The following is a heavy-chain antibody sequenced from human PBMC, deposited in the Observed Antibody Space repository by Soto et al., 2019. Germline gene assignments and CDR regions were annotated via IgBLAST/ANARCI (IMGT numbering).Heavy chain of an antibody. D-gene: IGHD1-7*01. V-gene: IGHV1-8*01. CDR2: MNPNSGNT. J-gene: IGHJ6*03. Sequence: GASVKVSCKASGYTFTSYDINWVRQATGQGLEWMGWMNPNSGNTGYAQKFQGRVTMTRNTSISTAYMELSSLRSEDTAVYYCASAGENWNYTYYYYMDVWGKGTTVTVSS. CDR1: GYTFTSYD. CDR3: ASAGENWNYTYYYYMDV.